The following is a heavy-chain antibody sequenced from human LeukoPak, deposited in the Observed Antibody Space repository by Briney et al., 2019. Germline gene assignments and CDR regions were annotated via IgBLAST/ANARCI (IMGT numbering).Heavy chain of an antibody. CDR3: AKDGERYFDWLLSDYYDYGMDV. CDR2: IRYDVSNK. J-gene: IGHJ6*02. V-gene: IGHV3-30*02. Sequence: GGSLRLSSAASGFTFSSYGMHWVRQAPGKGLEWVSFIRYDVSNKYYADSAKGRFTISRDNSKNTLYLQINSLRAEDTAVYYCAKDGERYFDWLLSDYYDYGMDVWGQGTTITVS. D-gene: IGHD3-9*01. CDR1: GFTFSSYG.